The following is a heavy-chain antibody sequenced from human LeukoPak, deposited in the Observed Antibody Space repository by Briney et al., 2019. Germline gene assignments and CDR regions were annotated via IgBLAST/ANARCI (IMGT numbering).Heavy chain of an antibody. CDR3: ARAVGSYSYYYYGMDV. J-gene: IGHJ6*02. D-gene: IGHD1-26*01. Sequence: GGSLRLSCAASGFTFSSYWMSWVRQAPGKGLEWVSYISSSSSTIYYADSVKGRFTISRDNAKNSLYLQMNSLRAEDTAVYYCARAVGSYSYYYYGMDVWGQGTTVTVSS. V-gene: IGHV3-48*04. CDR1: GFTFSSYW. CDR2: ISSSSSTI.